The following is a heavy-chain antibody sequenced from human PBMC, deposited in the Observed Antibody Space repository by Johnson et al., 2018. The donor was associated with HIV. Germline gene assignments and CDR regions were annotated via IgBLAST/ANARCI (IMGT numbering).Heavy chain of an antibody. CDR2: INQDGSEK. D-gene: IGHD3-10*01. Sequence: VQLVESGGGLVQPGGSLRLSCAASGFTFSSYWMSWVRQAPGKGLEWVANINQDGSEKYYVDSVKGRFTISRDNSKNTLYLQMNSLRAEDTAVYYCAREWYGVRGVNDAFDIWGQGTMVTVSS. CDR3: AREWYGVRGVNDAFDI. V-gene: IGHV3-7*01. CDR1: GFTFSSYW. J-gene: IGHJ3*02.